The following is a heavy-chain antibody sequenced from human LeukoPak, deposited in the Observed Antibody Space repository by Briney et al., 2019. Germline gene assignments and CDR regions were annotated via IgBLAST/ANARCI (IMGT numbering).Heavy chain of an antibody. V-gene: IGHV3-30-3*02. CDR1: GFTFSSYA. D-gene: IGHD3-16*01. CDR3: AKLPGRSYAYHNFDY. J-gene: IGHJ4*02. CDR2: ISYDGSNK. Sequence: GGSLRLSCAASGFTFSSYAMHWVRQAPGKGLEWVAVISYDGSNKYYADSVKGRFTISRGNSKNTLYLQMNSLRAEDTAVYYCAKLPGRSYAYHNFDYWGQGTLVTVSS.